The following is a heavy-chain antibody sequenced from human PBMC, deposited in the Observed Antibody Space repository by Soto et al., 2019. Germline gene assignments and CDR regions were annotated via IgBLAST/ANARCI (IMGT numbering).Heavy chain of an antibody. Sequence: PSQTLSLTCAISGDSVSSNRVVWNWIRQSPSRGLEWLGRTYYRSRWHYEYAESVKSRIIINPDTSKNQLSLQLNSVTPEDTGVYYCARLVGNSWIDYWGQGTLVTVSS. D-gene: IGHD6-13*01. CDR2: TYYRSRWHY. CDR1: GDSVSSNRVV. V-gene: IGHV6-1*01. J-gene: IGHJ4*02. CDR3: ARLVGNSWIDY.